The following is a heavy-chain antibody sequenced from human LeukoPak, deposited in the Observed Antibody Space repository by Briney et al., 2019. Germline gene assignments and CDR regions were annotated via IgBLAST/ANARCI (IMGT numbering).Heavy chain of an antibody. Sequence: PSETLSLTCTVSGGSISSGSYYWSWIRQPAGKGLEWIGRIYTSGSTNYNPSLESRVTISVDTSKNQFSLKLSSVTAADTAVYYCARGPLAAAGGGFDYWGQGTLVTVSS. CDR3: ARGPLAAAGGGFDY. CDR1: GGSISSGSYY. V-gene: IGHV4-61*02. CDR2: IYTSGST. D-gene: IGHD6-13*01. J-gene: IGHJ4*02.